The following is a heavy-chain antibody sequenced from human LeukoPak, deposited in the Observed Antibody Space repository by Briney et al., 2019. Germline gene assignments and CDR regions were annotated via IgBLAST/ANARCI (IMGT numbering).Heavy chain of an antibody. J-gene: IGHJ3*02. Sequence: GGSLRLSCAASGFTFSTYWMSWVRQAPGRGLEWVANINQDGSAKFYGDSVKGRFTISRDNAKKSLYLQMNSLSAEDTAVYYCARNAFDIWGQGTMATVSS. CDR1: GFTFSTYW. V-gene: IGHV3-7*01. CDR2: INQDGSAK. CDR3: ARNAFDI.